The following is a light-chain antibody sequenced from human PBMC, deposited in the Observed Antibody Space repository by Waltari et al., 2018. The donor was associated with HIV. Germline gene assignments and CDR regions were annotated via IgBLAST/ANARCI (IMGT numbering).Light chain of an antibody. Sequence: EIQLTQSPAALSVSPGESAVLSCMASQSVSGYLAWYQFHPGQAPTLLLYHTSVRATGVSERFRGSGSGTDFTLTISGLQAEDFGIYYCLQYHVRSPLTFGGGT. J-gene: IGKJ4*01. V-gene: IGKV3D-15*01. CDR1: QSVSGY. CDR2: HTS. CDR3: LQYHVRSPLT.